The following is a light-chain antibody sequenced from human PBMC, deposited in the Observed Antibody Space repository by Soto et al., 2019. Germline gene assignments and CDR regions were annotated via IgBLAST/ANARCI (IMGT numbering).Light chain of an antibody. J-gene: IGLJ3*02. V-gene: IGLV2-8*01. CDR1: SSDVGAYNY. CDR3: SSFASSNTGV. CDR2: EVT. Sequence: QSALTQPPSASGSPGQSVTISCTGTSSDVGAYNYVSWYQQHAGTAPKLVIYEVTKRPSGVPDRFSGSKSANTASLTVSGLQAEDEAAYYCSSFASSNTGVFGVGTKLTVL.